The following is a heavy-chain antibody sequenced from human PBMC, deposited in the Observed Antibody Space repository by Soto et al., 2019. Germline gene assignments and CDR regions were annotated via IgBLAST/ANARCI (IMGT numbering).Heavy chain of an antibody. D-gene: IGHD4-17*01. CDR1: GFTFSSYA. CDR3: ARKNDYGDYDEGCPLRVVSRDYYYYGMDV. CDR2: ISYDGSNK. V-gene: IGHV3-30*09. J-gene: IGHJ6*02. Sequence: PGGSLRLSCAASGFTFSSYAMHWVRQAPGKGLEWVAVISYDGSNKYYADSVKGRFAISRDNSKNTLYLQMNSLRAEDTAVYYCARKNDYGDYDEGCPLRVVSRDYYYYGMDVWGQGTTVTVSS.